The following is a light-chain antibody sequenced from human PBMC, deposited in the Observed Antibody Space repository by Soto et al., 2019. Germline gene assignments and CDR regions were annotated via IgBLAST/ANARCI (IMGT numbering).Light chain of an antibody. J-gene: IGKJ4*01. V-gene: IGKV1-9*01. Sequence: QWTQSPSSLSASVGDRVTITCRASQGISSYLAWYQQKPGKAPKLLIYAASTLQSGVPSRFSGSGSGTDFTLTISSLQPEDFATYYCQQLNSYPLTFGGGTKVDIK. CDR1: QGISSY. CDR2: AAS. CDR3: QQLNSYPLT.